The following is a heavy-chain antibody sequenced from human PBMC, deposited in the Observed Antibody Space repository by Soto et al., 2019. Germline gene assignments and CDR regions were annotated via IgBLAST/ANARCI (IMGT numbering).Heavy chain of an antibody. V-gene: IGHV4-59*01. CDR1: GCSISSNY. D-gene: IGHD6-13*01. Sequence: XETLDLTHTVSGCSISSNYWTWIRQPPGKGLEWIGYVYNSGSTNYNPSLKSRVTISEDTSKSQFSLKVNSMTAADTAVYYCARYRREAVAGYTLDNWGQGMLVTVSS. CDR2: VYNSGST. J-gene: IGHJ4*02. CDR3: ARYRREAVAGYTLDN.